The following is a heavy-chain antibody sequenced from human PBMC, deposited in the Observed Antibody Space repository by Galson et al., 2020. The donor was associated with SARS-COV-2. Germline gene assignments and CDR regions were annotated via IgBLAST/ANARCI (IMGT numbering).Heavy chain of an antibody. J-gene: IGHJ4*02. CDR1: GFTFSSYG. CDR2: IWYDGSNK. D-gene: IGHD3-10*01. CDR3: AIDRENYGSGSYTGDY. V-gene: IGHV3-33*01. Sequence: GGSLRLSCAASGFTFSSYGMHWVRRAPGKGLEWVAVIWYDGSNKYYADSVKGRFTISRDNSKNTLYLQMNSLRAEDTAVYYCAIDRENYGSGSYTGDYWGQGTLVTVSS.